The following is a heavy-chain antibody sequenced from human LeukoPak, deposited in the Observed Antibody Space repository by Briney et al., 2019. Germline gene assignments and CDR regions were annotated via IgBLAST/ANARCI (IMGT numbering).Heavy chain of an antibody. Sequence: PGGSLRLSCTASGIAFNQYSMHWVRQAPGKGLEWVAFIRYDGSNKYYADSVKGRFTISRDNSKNTLYLQMNSLRAEDTAVYYCAKGGMWLFVWGQGTLVTVSS. J-gene: IGHJ4*02. D-gene: IGHD3-22*01. CDR2: IRYDGSNK. CDR1: GIAFNQYS. CDR3: AKGGMWLFV. V-gene: IGHV3-30*02.